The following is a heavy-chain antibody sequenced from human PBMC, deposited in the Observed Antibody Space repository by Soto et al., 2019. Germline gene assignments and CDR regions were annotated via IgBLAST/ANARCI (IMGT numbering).Heavy chain of an antibody. J-gene: IGHJ6*02. CDR2: ISGSGGST. Sequence: GGSLRLSCAASGFTFSSYAMSWVRQAPGKGLEWVSAISGSGGSTYYADSVKGRFTISRDNSKNTLYLQMNSLRAEDTAVYYCANRNYYYCGMDVWGQGTTVTVSS. V-gene: IGHV3-23*01. CDR3: ANRNYYYCGMDV. CDR1: GFTFSSYA.